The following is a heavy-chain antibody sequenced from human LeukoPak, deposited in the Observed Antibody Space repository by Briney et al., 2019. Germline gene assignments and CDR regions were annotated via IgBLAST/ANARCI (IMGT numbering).Heavy chain of an antibody. V-gene: IGHV1-8*03. Sequence: GGSVKVSCKASGYTFTSYGINWVRQATGQGLEWMGWMNPNSGNTGYAQKFQGRVTITRNTSISTAYMELSSLRSEDTAVYYCARFGYNLEPYDYWGQGTLVTVSS. CDR2: MNPNSGNT. CDR1: GYTFTSYG. D-gene: IGHD5-24*01. CDR3: ARFGYNLEPYDY. J-gene: IGHJ4*02.